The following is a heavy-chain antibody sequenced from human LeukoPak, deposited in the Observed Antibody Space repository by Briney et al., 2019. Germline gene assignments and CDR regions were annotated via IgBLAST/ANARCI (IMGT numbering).Heavy chain of an antibody. D-gene: IGHD1-1*01. CDR2: INPSGGST. Sequence: ASVKVSCKASGYTFTSYYMHWVRQAPGQGGEWLGIINPSGGSTSYAQKFQGRVTMTTNPSISTAYMELSSLRSEDTAVYYCARGRNDFFDPWGQGTLVTVSS. CDR3: ARGRNDFFDP. V-gene: IGHV1-46*01. CDR1: GYTFTSYY. J-gene: IGHJ5*02.